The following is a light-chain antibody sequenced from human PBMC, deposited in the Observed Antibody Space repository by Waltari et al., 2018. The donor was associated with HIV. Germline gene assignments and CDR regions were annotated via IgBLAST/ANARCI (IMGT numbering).Light chain of an antibody. CDR3: QQYNSWPPAWT. V-gene: IGKV3-15*01. CDR2: GAS. Sequence: EIVMTQSPATLSVSPGDRATLSCRASQSVSSNLAWYQQRPGQAPRLLIFGASTRATGIPARFSGSWSGTEFSLTISSLQSEDFAVYYCQQYNSWPPAWTFGQGTNVEIK. J-gene: IGKJ1*01. CDR1: QSVSSN.